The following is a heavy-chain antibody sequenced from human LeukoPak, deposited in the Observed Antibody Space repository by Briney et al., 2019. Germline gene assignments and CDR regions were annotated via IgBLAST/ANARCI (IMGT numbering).Heavy chain of an antibody. CDR2: ISWNRGSI. Sequence: GGSLRLSCAASGFTFSSYSMNWVRQAPGKGLEWVSGISWNRGSIGYADSVKGRFTISRDNAKNSLYLQMNSLRAEDTALYYCAKDIAPPPQYYYDSSGYNWGPGAFDIWGQGTMVTVSS. CDR1: GFTFSSYS. V-gene: IGHV3-9*01. J-gene: IGHJ3*02. CDR3: AKDIAPPPQYYYDSSGYNWGPGAFDI. D-gene: IGHD3-22*01.